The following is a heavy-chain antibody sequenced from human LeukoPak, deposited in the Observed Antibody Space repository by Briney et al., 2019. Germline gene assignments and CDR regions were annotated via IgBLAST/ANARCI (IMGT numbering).Heavy chain of an antibody. J-gene: IGHJ4*02. CDR2: ISAYNSAYNGNT. CDR1: GYTFINYG. V-gene: IGHV1-18*01. D-gene: IGHD3-10*01. Sequence: ASVKVSCKASGYTFINYGITWVRQAPGQGLEWVGWISAYNSAYNGNTHYAQKLKGRVTMTTATSTNTGYMKLRSLRSDDTAVYYCAREYGSGSYTGIDYWGQGTLVTVSS. CDR3: AREYGSGSYTGIDY.